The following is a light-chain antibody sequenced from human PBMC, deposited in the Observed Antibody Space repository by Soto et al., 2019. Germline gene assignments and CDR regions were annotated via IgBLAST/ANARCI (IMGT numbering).Light chain of an antibody. CDR3: HQYGSSPCS. CDR2: GAS. CDR1: QSVSTNY. Sequence: EIVLTQSPGTLSLSPGDRATLSCRASQSVSTNYLAWYQQKLGQGPRLLIYGASSRVTGVPDRFSGNGSGTAFTLTISRLEPEDFAVYYWHQYGSSPCSFGPGTKVDIK. J-gene: IGKJ3*01. V-gene: IGKV3-20*01.